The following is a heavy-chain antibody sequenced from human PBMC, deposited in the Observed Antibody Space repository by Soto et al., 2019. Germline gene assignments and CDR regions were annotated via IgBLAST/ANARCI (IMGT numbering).Heavy chain of an antibody. CDR2: IIPIFGTA. CDR3: AGPPELTRIYYYYGMDV. J-gene: IGHJ6*02. Sequence: SVKLSCKASGDSFTNSGISWVRQAPGQGLEWMGGIIPIFGTANYAQKFQGRVTITADESTSTAYMELSSLRSEDTAVYYCAGPPELTRIYYYYGMDVWGQGTTVTVSS. V-gene: IGHV1-69*13. CDR1: GDSFTNSG. D-gene: IGHD1-7*01.